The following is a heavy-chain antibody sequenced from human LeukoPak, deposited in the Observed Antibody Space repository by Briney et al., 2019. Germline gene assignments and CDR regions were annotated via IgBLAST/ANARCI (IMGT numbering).Heavy chain of an antibody. V-gene: IGHV1-2*02. CDR2: INPNSGGT. CDR3: ARGVVAATFYYYMDV. CDR1: GYTFTGYY. J-gene: IGHJ6*03. Sequence: VKVSCKASGYTFTGYYIQWVRQAPRQGLEWMGWINPNSGGTNYAQKFQGRVTMTRDTSISTAYMELSSLTSDDTAVYYCARGVVAATFYYYMDVWGKGTTVTVSS. D-gene: IGHD2-15*01.